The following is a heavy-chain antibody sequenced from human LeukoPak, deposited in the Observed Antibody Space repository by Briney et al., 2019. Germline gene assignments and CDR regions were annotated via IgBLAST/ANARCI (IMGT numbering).Heavy chain of an antibody. CDR2: ISYDGSNK. V-gene: IGHV3-30*04. CDR1: GFTFSSYA. D-gene: IGHD2-21*01. CDR3: AKDGDLRGSYYDY. J-gene: IGHJ4*02. Sequence: GGSLRLSCAASGFTFSSYAMHWVRQAPGKGLEWVAVISYDGSNKYYADSVKGRFTISRDNSKNTLYLQMNSLRAEDTAVYYCAKDGDLRGSYYDYWGQGTLVTVSS.